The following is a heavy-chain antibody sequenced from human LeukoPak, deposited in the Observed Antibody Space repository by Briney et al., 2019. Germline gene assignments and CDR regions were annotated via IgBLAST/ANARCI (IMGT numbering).Heavy chain of an antibody. CDR1: GVSFSGYY. V-gene: IGHV4-34*01. J-gene: IGHJ4*02. CDR2: INHSGST. Sequence: SETLPLTCAVYGVSFSGYYWSWIRQPPGKGLEWIGEINHSGSTNYNPSLKSRVTISVDTSKNQFSLKLSSVTAADTAVYYCARVSRERWLPHMKASYYFDYWGQGTLVTVSS. D-gene: IGHD5-24*01. CDR3: ARVSRERWLPHMKASYYFDY.